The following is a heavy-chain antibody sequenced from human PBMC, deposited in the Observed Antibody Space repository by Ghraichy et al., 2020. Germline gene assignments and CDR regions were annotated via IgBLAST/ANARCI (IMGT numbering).Heavy chain of an antibody. CDR3: ARRRELWSAAEGDAFDM. D-gene: IGHD5-18*01. CDR1: VGSFSGYY. V-gene: IGHV4-34*01. J-gene: IGHJ3*02. CDR2: INPPGTT. Sequence: SETLSLTCAVYVGSFSGYYWSWIRQPPGKGLEWIGEINPPGTTNNSPSLKSRLTMLVDTSKNQFSLKLKSVTAADTAGYYCARRRELWSAAEGDAFDMWGQGTMVTDSS.